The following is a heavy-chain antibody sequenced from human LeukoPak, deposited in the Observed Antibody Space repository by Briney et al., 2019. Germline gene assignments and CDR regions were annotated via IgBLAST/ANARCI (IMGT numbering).Heavy chain of an antibody. J-gene: IGHJ4*02. Sequence: GGSLRLSCAGSGFTFNNYAMSWVRQAPGKGLEWVSAISISGSKTYYADSVKGRFTISRDNSKNTLYLQMNSLRAEDTAVYYCANEIRPNDYWGQGTQVTVSS. CDR2: ISISGSKT. V-gene: IGHV3-23*01. CDR1: GFTFNNYA. D-gene: IGHD4-17*01. CDR3: ANEIRPNDY.